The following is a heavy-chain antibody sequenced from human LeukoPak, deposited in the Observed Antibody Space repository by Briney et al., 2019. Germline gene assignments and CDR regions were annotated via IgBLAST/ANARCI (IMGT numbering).Heavy chain of an antibody. D-gene: IGHD6-6*01. J-gene: IGHJ6*03. CDR1: VYTFTDYY. CDR2: INPYSGGT. V-gene: IGHV1-2*02. Sequence: GASVKVSCTASVYTFTDYYMHWVRQAPGQGLEWMGWINPYSGGTNYEQKFQGRVTMTRDTSISTAYMEVSRVRSDDTAMYYCARGSSTRVYYYYYMDVWGKGTTVTVSS. CDR3: ARGSSTRVYYYYYMDV.